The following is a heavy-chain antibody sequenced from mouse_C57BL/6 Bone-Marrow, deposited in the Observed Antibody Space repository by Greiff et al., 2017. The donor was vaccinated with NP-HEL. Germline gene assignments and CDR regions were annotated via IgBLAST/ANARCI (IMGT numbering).Heavy chain of an antibody. J-gene: IGHJ2*01. CDR3: ARDSNYLDN. Sequence: EVQLQESGAELVKPGASVKLSCTASGFNIKDYYMHWVKQRTEQGLEWIGRIDPEDGEPKYAPKFQGKATLTADTSSNTAYLQLSSLTSEDTAVYYCARDSNYLDNWGQGTTLPVSS. V-gene: IGHV14-2*01. CDR2: IDPEDGEP. CDR1: GFNIKDYY.